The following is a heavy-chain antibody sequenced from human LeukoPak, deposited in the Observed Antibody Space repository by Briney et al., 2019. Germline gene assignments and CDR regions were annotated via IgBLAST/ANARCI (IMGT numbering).Heavy chain of an antibody. V-gene: IGHV3-48*01. J-gene: IGHJ6*03. Sequence: GGSLRLSCAASGFTFSTYSMNWVRQAPGKGLEWVSYIDTGTSTIYYADSVKGRFTISRDNSRNTVSLQLSNLRTEDAALYYCAKTSLSDSSGHYYYMDVWGKGTTVTVSS. CDR2: IDTGTSTI. CDR3: AKTSLSDSSGHYYYMDV. CDR1: GFTFSTYS. D-gene: IGHD3-3*01.